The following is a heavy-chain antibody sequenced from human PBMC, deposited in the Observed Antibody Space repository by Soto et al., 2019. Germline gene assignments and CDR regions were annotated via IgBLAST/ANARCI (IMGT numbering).Heavy chain of an antibody. J-gene: IGHJ5*02. Sequence: SETLSLTCAVYGGSFSGYYWSWIRQPPGKGLEWIGEINHSGSTNYNPSLKSRVTISVDTSKNQFSLKLSSVTAADTAVYYCARGYYDFWSGRPLNRLDPWGQGTLVT. CDR1: GGSFSGYY. D-gene: IGHD3-3*01. CDR3: ARGYYDFWSGRPLNRLDP. V-gene: IGHV4-34*01. CDR2: INHSGST.